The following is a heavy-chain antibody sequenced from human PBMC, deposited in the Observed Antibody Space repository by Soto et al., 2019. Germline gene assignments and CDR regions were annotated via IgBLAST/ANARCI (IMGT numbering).Heavy chain of an antibody. J-gene: IGHJ4*02. CDR1: GFTFSSYD. D-gene: IGHD1-26*01. Sequence: GGSLRLSCAASGFTFSSYDLNWVRQAPGKGLEWVSAIGTGADTYYPDSVKGRFTISRDNAKNTLYLQMNSLRAEDTAMYFCARESSYGRILDYWGQGTLVTVSS. CDR3: ARESSYGRILDY. V-gene: IGHV3-13*01. CDR2: IGTGADT.